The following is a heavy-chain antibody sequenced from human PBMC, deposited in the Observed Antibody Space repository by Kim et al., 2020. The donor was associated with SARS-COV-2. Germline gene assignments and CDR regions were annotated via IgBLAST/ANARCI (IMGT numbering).Heavy chain of an antibody. CDR3: AGGWAMDV. J-gene: IGHJ6*02. Sequence: SQTLSLTCVISGDSVSSRDAAWNWIGQSPSRGLEWLGRTYYRSNWHYDYALSMKSRVTINPDASKNQFSLQVNSVTPEDTAVYYCAGGWAMDVWGQGTTVIVSS. CDR1: GDSVSSRDAA. CDR2: TYYRSNWHY. V-gene: IGHV6-1*01.